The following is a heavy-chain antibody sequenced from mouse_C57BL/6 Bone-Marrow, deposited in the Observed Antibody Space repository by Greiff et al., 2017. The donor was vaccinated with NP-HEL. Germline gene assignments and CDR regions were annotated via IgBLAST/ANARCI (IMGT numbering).Heavy chain of an antibody. CDR3: ARGPPDDSNCGSFSWLAY. CDR2: IHPNGGST. Sequence: QVQLQQSGAELVKPGASVKLSCKASGYTFTSYWMHWVKQRPGQGLEWIGKIHPNGGSTNYNEKFKSKATLTVDKSSSTAYMQLSSLTSEDSAVYDYARGPPDDSNCGSFSWLAYWGQGTLVTVSA. CDR1: GYTFTSYW. D-gene: IGHD2-5*01. J-gene: IGHJ3*01. V-gene: IGHV1-64*01.